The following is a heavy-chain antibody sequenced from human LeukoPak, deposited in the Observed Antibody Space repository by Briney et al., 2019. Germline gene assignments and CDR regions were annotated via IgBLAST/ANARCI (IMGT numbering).Heavy chain of an antibody. V-gene: IGHV3-21*01. CDR1: GFTFSSYS. CDR2: ISSSSSYI. D-gene: IGHD2-21*02. J-gene: IGHJ3*02. Sequence: PGGSLRLSCAASGFTFSSYSMNWVRQAPGKGLEWVSSISSSSSYIYYADSVKGRFTISRDNAKNSLYLQMNSLRAEDTAVYYCARDHYIVVVTDTDAFDIWGQGTMVTVSS. CDR3: ARDHYIVVVTDTDAFDI.